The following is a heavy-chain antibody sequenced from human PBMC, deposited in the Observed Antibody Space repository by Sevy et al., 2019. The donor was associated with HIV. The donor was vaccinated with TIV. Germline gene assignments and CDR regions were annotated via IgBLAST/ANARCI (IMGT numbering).Heavy chain of an antibody. CDR1: GYRFNSYW. Sequence: GESLKISCKGSGYRFNSYWIGWVRQMPGKGLEWMGIIYPGDSETRYSPSFQGQVPISADKSISSAYLQWSSLKASDTAMYYCAGLEMTTISVDAFDIWGQGTMVTVSS. D-gene: IGHD4-4*01. V-gene: IGHV5-51*01. CDR3: AGLEMTTISVDAFDI. CDR2: IYPGDSET. J-gene: IGHJ3*02.